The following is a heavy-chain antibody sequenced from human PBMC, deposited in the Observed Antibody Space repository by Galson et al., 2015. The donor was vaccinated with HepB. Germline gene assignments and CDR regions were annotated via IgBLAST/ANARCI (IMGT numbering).Heavy chain of an antibody. CDR2: TYYRSKWYN. CDR1: GDSVSSNSAA. V-gene: IGHV6-1*01. D-gene: IGHD6-13*01. Sequence: CAISGDSVSSNSAAWDWIRQSPSRGLEWLGRTYYRSKWYNDYAVSVKSRITINPDTSKNQFSLQLNSVTPEDTAVHYCAREGAGAAGTSGSFDYWGQGTLVAVSS. J-gene: IGHJ4*02. CDR3: AREGAGAAGTSGSFDY.